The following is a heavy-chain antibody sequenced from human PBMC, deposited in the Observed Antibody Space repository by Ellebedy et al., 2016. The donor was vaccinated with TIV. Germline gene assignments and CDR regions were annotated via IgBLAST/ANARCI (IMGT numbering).Heavy chain of an antibody. CDR1: GFTFSSYS. Sequence: GESLKISCAASGFTFSSYSMNWVRQAPGKGLEWVSYISSSSSTIYYADSVKGRFTISRDNSKNTLYLQMNSLRAEDTAVYYCARERSPYRVVPAAILYYYYYMDVWGKGTTVTVSS. V-gene: IGHV3-48*01. J-gene: IGHJ6*03. D-gene: IGHD2-2*01. CDR3: ARERSPYRVVPAAILYYYYYMDV. CDR2: ISSSSSTI.